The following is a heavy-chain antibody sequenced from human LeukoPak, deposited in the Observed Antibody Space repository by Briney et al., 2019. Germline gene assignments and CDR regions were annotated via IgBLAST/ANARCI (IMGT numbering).Heavy chain of an antibody. CDR2: IWYDGSNK. CDR1: GFTFSSYG. CDR3: ARDGRGFDP. D-gene: IGHD2-15*01. V-gene: IGHV3-33*01. Sequence: PGRSLRLYFAASGFTFSSYGMHWVRQAPGKGLEWVAVIWYDGSNKYYADSVKGRFTISRDNSKNTLYLQMNSLRAEDTAAYHCARDGRGFDPWGQGTLVTVSS. J-gene: IGHJ5*02.